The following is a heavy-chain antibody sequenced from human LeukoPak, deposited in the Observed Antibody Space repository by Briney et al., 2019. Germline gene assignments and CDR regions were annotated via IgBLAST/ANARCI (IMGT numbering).Heavy chain of an antibody. Sequence: SETLSLTCAVYGGSFSGYYWSWIRQPPGKGLEWIGEINHSGSTNYNPSLKSRVTISVDTSKNQFSLKLSSVTAADTAVCYCARGKMVRGVIFDYWGQGTLVTVSS. J-gene: IGHJ4*02. CDR2: INHSGST. CDR3: ARGKMVRGVIFDY. V-gene: IGHV4-34*01. D-gene: IGHD3-10*01. CDR1: GGSFSGYY.